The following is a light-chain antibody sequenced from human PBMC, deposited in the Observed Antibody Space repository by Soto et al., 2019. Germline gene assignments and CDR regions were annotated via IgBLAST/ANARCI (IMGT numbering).Light chain of an antibody. J-gene: IGKJ2*01. CDR2: GTS. CDR1: QRVSASY. Sequence: EIVLTQSPGTLSLSPGERASLSCRASQRVSASYLAWYQQKPGWAPRLLIYGTSTRATGIPDRFSGSGSGTDFSLTISRLEPEDFAVYYCQQYDSSLYTFGQGTKLEIK. CDR3: QQYDSSLYT. V-gene: IGKV3-20*01.